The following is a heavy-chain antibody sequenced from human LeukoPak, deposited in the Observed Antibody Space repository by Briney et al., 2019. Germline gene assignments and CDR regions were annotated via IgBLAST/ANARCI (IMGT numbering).Heavy chain of an antibody. V-gene: IGHV4-39*01. D-gene: IGHD6-19*01. CDR3: ALGRRQWLVPLDY. J-gene: IGHJ4*02. CDR1: GGSISSSSYY. CDR2: IYYSGST. Sequence: SETLSLTCTVSGGSISSSSYYWGWIRQPPGKGLEWIGSIYYSGSTYYNPSLKSRVTISVDTSKNQFSLKLSSVTAADTAVYYCALGRRQWLVPLDYWGQGTLVTVSS.